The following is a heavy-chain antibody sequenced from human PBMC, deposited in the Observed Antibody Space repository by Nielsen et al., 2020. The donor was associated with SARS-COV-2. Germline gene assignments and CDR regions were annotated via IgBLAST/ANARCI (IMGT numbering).Heavy chain of an antibody. Sequence: SQTLSLTCAVYGGSFSGYYWSWIRQPPGKGLEWIGEINHSGSTNYNPSLKSRVTISVDTSKNQFSLTLSSVTAADTAVYYCASVHIRGVIPNLPANRYYYYYGMDVWGQGTTVTVSS. D-gene: IGHD3-10*01. CDR1: GGSFSGYY. J-gene: IGHJ6*02. V-gene: IGHV4-34*01. CDR2: INHSGST. CDR3: ASVHIRGVIPNLPANRYYYYYGMDV.